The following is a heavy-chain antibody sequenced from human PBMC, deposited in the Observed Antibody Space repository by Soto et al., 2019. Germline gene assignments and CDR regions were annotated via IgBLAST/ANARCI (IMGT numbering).Heavy chain of an antibody. CDR1: GFTFDDYA. CDR3: AKDIADSPHYFAY. V-gene: IGHV3-9*01. J-gene: IGHJ4*02. D-gene: IGHD3-22*01. CDR2: ISWNSGSI. Sequence: EVQLVESGGGLVQPGRSLRLSCAASGFTFDDYAMHWVRQAPGKGLEWVSGISWNSGSIGYADSVKGRFTISRDNAKNPLYLQMTSLRAEDRAFYYCAKDIADSPHYFAYWGKGTWSPSPQ.